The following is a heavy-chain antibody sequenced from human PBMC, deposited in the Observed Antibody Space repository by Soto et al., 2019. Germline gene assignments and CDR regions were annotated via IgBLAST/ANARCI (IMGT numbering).Heavy chain of an antibody. CDR1: GYTFTSFA. Sequence: QVQLVQSGSEEKKPGASVRVSCKASGYTFTSFAIHWVRQAPGHRLECMGWINAGNGNTKYSQKFQGRVTITWDTSASTAYMELSSLRSEDTAVYYCARGGVYSLFDYWGQGTLVTVSS. V-gene: IGHV1-3*05. D-gene: IGHD2-8*01. CDR3: ARGGVYSLFDY. J-gene: IGHJ4*02. CDR2: INAGNGNT.